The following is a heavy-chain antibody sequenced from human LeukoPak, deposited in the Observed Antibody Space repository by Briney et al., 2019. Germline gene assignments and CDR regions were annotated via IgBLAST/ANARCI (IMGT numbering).Heavy chain of an antibody. CDR1: GFTFSSYG. J-gene: IGHJ4*02. Sequence: PGGSLRLSCAASGFTFSSYGMHWVRQAPGKGLEWVAVIWYDGSNKYYADSVKGRFTISRDNSKNTLYLQMNSLRAEDTAVYYCARGTIRPSIAYFDYWGQGTLVTVSS. V-gene: IGHV3-33*01. D-gene: IGHD6-6*01. CDR3: ARGTIRPSIAYFDY. CDR2: IWYDGSNK.